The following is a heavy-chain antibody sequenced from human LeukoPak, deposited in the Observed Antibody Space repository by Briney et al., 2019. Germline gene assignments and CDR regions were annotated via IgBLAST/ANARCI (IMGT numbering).Heavy chain of an antibody. CDR2: IKQDGSEK. V-gene: IGHV3-7*01. D-gene: IGHD6-13*01. Sequence: GGSLRLSCAASGFTFSSYWMSWVRQTPGKGLEWVANIKQDGSEKDYLDSVKGRFTISRDNAKSSLYLQMNSLRAEDTAVYYCAREVRSSSPSGYYYYGMDVWGQGTTVTVSS. CDR1: GFTFSSYW. CDR3: AREVRSSSPSGYYYYGMDV. J-gene: IGHJ6*02.